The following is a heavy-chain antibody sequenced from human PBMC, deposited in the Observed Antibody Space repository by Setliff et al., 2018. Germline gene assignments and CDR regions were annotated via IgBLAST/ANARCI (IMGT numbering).Heavy chain of an antibody. CDR1: GGTLTDYF. CDR3: ASTINFLGSGTWGYMDV. D-gene: IGHD3-10*01. V-gene: IGHV4-34*01. CDR2: IDHGGGF. J-gene: IGHJ6*03. Sequence: SETLSLTCTVSGGTLTDYFWSWVRQPPGKRLEWIGDIDHGGGFSYNPSLQSRVTLSLDTSENEFSLRLTSVTAADTAVYFCASTINFLGSGTWGYMDVWGQGPPVTVSS.